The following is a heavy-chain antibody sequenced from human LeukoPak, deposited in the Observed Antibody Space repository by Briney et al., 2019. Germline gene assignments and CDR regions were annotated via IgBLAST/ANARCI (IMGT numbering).Heavy chain of an antibody. D-gene: IGHD3-10*01. CDR3: ARQYFITMVRGVIKENWFDS. CDR2: ISSSSNTI. J-gene: IGHJ5*01. Sequence: GGSLRLSCAASGFTFSTYSMDWVRQAPGKGLEWVSYISSSSNTIYYADSVKGRFTISRDNAKNSLYLQMNSLRDEDTAVYYCARQYFITMVRGVIKENWFDSWGQGALVTVSS. CDR1: GFTFSTYS. V-gene: IGHV3-48*02.